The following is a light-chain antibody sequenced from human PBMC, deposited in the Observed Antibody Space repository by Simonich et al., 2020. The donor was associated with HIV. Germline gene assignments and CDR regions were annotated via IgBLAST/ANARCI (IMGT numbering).Light chain of an antibody. CDR2: GAS. CDR3: QQRSNWPRT. Sequence: EIVMTQSPATLSVSPGERATLSCRASQSVSNNLAWYQQKPGQAPRLLIYGASPRATGIPARFSGSGSGTDFTLTISSLEPEDFAVYYCQQRSNWPRTFGQGTKVEIK. CDR1: QSVSNN. J-gene: IGKJ1*01. V-gene: IGKV3-15*01.